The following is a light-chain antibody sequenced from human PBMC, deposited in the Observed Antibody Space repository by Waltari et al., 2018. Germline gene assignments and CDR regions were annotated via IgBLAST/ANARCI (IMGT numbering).Light chain of an antibody. CDR3: QQYNDWKT. CDR2: GAS. CDR1: QSVSSK. V-gene: IGKV3-15*01. J-gene: IGKJ1*01. Sequence: EILMTQSPATLSVSPGERATPSCRASQSVSSKLAWYQQKPGQAPRLLYYGASTRATGIPARFSGSGSGTEFTLSISSLQSEDFAVYYCQQYNDWKTFGQGTKVEIK.